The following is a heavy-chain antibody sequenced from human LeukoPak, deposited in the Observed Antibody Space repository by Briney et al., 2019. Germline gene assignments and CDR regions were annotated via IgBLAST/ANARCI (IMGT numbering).Heavy chain of an antibody. CDR2: INPNSGGT. Sequence: ASVKVSCKASGYTFTSYDINWVRQAPGQGLEWMGWINPNSGGTNYAQKFQGRVTMTRDTSISTAYMELSRLRSDDTAVYYCARDRLNQYSGSTPGAFDIWGQGTMVTVSS. V-gene: IGHV1-2*02. J-gene: IGHJ3*02. CDR1: GYTFTSYD. CDR3: ARDRLNQYSGSTPGAFDI. D-gene: IGHD1-26*01.